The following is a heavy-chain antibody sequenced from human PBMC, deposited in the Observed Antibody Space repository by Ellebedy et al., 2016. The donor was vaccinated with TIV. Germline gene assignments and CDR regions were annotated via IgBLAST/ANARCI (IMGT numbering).Heavy chain of an antibody. D-gene: IGHD1-1*01. CDR2: IYPGDSDG. CDR3: ARLGGTTFNAFDI. Sequence: GGSLRLSCKGSGYSFTNYWIGWVRQMPGKGLEWMGIIYPGDSDGTYSPSFQGQVTISADKSITPAYLQWSSLKASDTAMYYCARLGGTTFNAFDIWGEGTMVTVSS. CDR1: GYSFTNYW. J-gene: IGHJ3*02. V-gene: IGHV5-51*01.